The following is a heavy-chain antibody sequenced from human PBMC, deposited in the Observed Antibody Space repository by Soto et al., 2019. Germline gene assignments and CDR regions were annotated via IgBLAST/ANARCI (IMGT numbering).Heavy chain of an antibody. V-gene: IGHV3-7*04. CDR2: IKPDGSEK. Sequence: GGSLRLSCVTSGFTVSSNYMSWVRQAPGKGLEWVANIKPDGSEKWYVDSVKGRFTISRDNAKNSLYLQMISLRAEDTAVYYCARGDYFDTSGHFSDAFDIWGQGTMVTVSS. J-gene: IGHJ3*02. CDR1: GFTVSSNY. D-gene: IGHD3-22*01. CDR3: ARGDYFDTSGHFSDAFDI.